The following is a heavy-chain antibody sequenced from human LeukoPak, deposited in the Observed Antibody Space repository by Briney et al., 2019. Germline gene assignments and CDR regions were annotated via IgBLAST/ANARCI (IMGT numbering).Heavy chain of an antibody. J-gene: IGHJ4*02. Sequence: GGSLRLSYGASALTFMIYSMNSVRQAPGKGLEWVSYIGSSGNYIYYADSVKGRFTISRDNAQKSLYLQMISLRKELKWIYYSTRALSHRSTTNTNGFFDYWGQGALVTVSS. D-gene: IGHD2-8*01. CDR3: TRALSHRSTTNTNGFFDY. V-gene: IGHV3-21*01. CDR2: IGSSGNYI. CDR1: ALTFMIYS.